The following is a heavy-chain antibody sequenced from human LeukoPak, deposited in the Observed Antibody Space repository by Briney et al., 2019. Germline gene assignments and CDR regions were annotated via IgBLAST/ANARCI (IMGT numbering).Heavy chain of an antibody. Sequence: GSLRLSCEGSGFIFSNYWMSWVRQAPGKGLEWVANIQQHGSETYYGDSVKGRFTISRDNAKNSLYLQMNSLRAEDTAVYYCAKDPRDGYNYGIYFDYWGQGTLVTVSS. V-gene: IGHV3-7*01. CDR1: GFIFSNYW. J-gene: IGHJ4*02. CDR3: AKDPRDGYNYGIYFDY. CDR2: IQQHGSET. D-gene: IGHD5-24*01.